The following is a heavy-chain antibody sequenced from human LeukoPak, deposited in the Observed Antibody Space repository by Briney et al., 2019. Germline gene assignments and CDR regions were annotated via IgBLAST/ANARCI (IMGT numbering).Heavy chain of an antibody. CDR3: ARVGYSYGFSEYFQH. CDR2: INPSGGST. CDR1: GCTFTSYY. D-gene: IGHD5-18*01. Sequence: ASVKVSCKASGCTFTSYYMHWVRQAPGQGLEWMGIINPSGGSTSYAQKFQGRVTMTRDTSTSTVYMELSSLRSEDTAVYYCARVGYSYGFSEYFQHWGQGTLVTVSS. V-gene: IGHV1-46*01. J-gene: IGHJ1*01.